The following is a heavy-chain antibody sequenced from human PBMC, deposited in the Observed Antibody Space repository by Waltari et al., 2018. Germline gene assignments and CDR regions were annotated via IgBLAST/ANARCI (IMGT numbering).Heavy chain of an antibody. Sequence: EVQLVESGGGVVQPGGSLRLSCAASGFTFSNFWMIWARQAPGKGLEWVANINQDGSGEYYVDSVKGRFTISRDNAKNSLYLQMNSLRAEDTAVYYCQRGDYWGQGTLVTVSS. CDR2: INQDGSGE. J-gene: IGHJ4*02. CDR3: QRGDY. CDR1: GFTFSNFW. V-gene: IGHV3-7*04.